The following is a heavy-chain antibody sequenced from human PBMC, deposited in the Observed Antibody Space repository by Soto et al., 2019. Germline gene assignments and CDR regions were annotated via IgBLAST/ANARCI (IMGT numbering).Heavy chain of an antibody. V-gene: IGHV1-3*01. CDR3: ARGGRIMITFGGVIERRGMDV. CDR1: GYTYISYS. Sequence: ASVKVSCKASGYTYISYSMHWVRQAPGQRLEWMGWINVGNGNTKYSQKFQGRVTITRDTSASTAYMELSSLRSEDTAVYYCARGGRIMITFGGVIERRGMDVWG. CDR2: INVGNGNT. D-gene: IGHD3-16*02. J-gene: IGHJ6*02.